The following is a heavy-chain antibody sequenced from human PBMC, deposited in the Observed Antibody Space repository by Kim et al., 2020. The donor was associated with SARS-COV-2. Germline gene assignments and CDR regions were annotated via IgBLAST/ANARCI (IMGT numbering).Heavy chain of an antibody. CDR2: FDPYDGDT. J-gene: IGHJ3*02. D-gene: IGHD2-21*02. Sequence: ASVKVSCKVSGYTFTELSINWVRQAPGKGLEWMGGFDPYDGDTNYAQKFQGRVTMTEDTSTDTAYMELSSLRSEDTAVYYCATEIRARIVVGTRAFDIWGQGTMVTVSS. V-gene: IGHV1-24*01. CDR3: ATEIRARIVVGTRAFDI. CDR1: GYTFTELS.